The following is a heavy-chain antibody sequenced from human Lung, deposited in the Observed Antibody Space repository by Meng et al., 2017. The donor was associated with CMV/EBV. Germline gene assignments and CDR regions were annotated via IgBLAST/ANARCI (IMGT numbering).Heavy chain of an antibody. D-gene: IGHD2-8*01. V-gene: IGHV4-39*07. CDR1: GGSTRRSSHY. J-gene: IGHJ5*02. CDR2: IYYSGLT. CDR3: ARVWANGEGWFDP. Sequence: LRVSGREEVKHSEALAPTCPVAGGSTRRSSHYWGWSREPPGKGLEWIGNIYYSGLTSYNPSLKSRVTISVDTSKNQFSLKLSSVTAADTAVFYCARVWANGEGWFDPWGQGTLVTVSS.